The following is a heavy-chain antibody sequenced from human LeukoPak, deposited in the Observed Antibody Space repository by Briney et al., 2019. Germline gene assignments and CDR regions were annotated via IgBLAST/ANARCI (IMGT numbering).Heavy chain of an antibody. Sequence: GASVKVSCKASGYTFTSYYMHWVRQAPGQGLEWMGIINPSSGSTSYAQKFQGRVTMTRDMSTSTVYMELSSLGSEDTAVYYCARAEDYYDSSGYYFFDYWGQGTLVTVSS. J-gene: IGHJ4*02. D-gene: IGHD3-22*01. CDR2: INPSSGST. V-gene: IGHV1-46*01. CDR3: ARAEDYYDSSGYYFFDY. CDR1: GYTFTSYY.